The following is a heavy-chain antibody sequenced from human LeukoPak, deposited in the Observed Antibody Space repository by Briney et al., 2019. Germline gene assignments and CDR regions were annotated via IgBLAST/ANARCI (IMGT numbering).Heavy chain of an antibody. D-gene: IGHD3-22*01. CDR1: GFMFSSYA. CDR2: ISSSGTTI. J-gene: IGHJ4*02. V-gene: IGHV3-48*02. Sequence: GGSLRLSCAASGFMFSSYAMSWVRQAPGKGLEWVSYISSSGTTIYFADSVKGRFTISRDNAKNSLYLQMNSLRDEDTAVYYCARAVYDSSGFGDYWGQGTLVTVSS. CDR3: ARAVYDSSGFGDY.